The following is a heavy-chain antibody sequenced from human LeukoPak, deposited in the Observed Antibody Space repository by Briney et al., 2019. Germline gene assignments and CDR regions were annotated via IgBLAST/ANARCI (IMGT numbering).Heavy chain of an antibody. D-gene: IGHD3-9*01. CDR1: GFTFDDYA. Sequence: GRSLRLSCAASGFTFDDYAMHWVRQAPGKGLEWVSGISWNSGSIGYADSVKGRFTISRDNAKNSLYLQMNSLRAEDTALYYCAKGPPLRYFDWLYFDYWGRGTLVTVSS. J-gene: IGHJ4*02. CDR2: ISWNSGSI. V-gene: IGHV3-9*01. CDR3: AKGPPLRYFDWLYFDY.